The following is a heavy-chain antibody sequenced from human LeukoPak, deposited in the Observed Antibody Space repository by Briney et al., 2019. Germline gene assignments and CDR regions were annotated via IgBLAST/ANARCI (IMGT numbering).Heavy chain of an antibody. CDR1: GFTFSSYS. J-gene: IGHJ1*01. V-gene: IGHV3-21*01. Sequence: GGSLRLSCAASGFTFSSYSMNWVRQAPGKGLEGVSSISSSSSYIYYADSVKGRFTISRDNAKNSLYLQMNSLRAEDTAVYYCARIGYYDSSGYYRLEYFQHWGQGTLVTVSS. D-gene: IGHD3-22*01. CDR2: ISSSSSYI. CDR3: ARIGYYDSSGYYRLEYFQH.